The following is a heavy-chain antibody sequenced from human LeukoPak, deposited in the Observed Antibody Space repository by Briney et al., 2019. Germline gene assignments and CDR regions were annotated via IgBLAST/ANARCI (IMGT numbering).Heavy chain of an antibody. Sequence: SETLSLTCSVSGDAISIGDYRWSWIRQSPGKGLEWIGYIYYIGTAYYNPSLRSRVALSADTSKNQFSLKLNSVTAADTAVYYCARRVSLGCSSTSCYTVNWFDPWGQGTLVTVSS. CDR2: IYYIGTA. CDR1: GDAISIGDYR. V-gene: IGHV4-30-4*01. J-gene: IGHJ5*02. CDR3: ARRVSLGCSSTSCYTVNWFDP. D-gene: IGHD2-2*02.